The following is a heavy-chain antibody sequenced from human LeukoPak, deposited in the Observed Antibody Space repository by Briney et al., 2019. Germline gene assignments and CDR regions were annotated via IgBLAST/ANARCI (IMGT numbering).Heavy chain of an antibody. V-gene: IGHV3-30*09. D-gene: IGHD5-24*01. CDR2: MSFDGSEK. CDR1: GFTFSSYA. J-gene: IGHJ4*01. CDR3: ARTMATTAQSHDY. Sequence: PGRSVRLSCAASGFTFSSYAMHWVRQAPGKGLEWVAVMSFDGSEKYYADSVKGRFAISRDNSKNTLYLQMNSLRAEDTAMYYCARTMATTAQSHDYWGHGTLVTVSS.